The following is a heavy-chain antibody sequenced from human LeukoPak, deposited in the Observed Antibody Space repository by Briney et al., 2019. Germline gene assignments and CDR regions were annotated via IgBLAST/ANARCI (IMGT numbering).Heavy chain of an antibody. CDR2: ISSSSSII. D-gene: IGHD6-19*01. V-gene: IGHV3-48*01. CDR3: ARDTEKTVAGTFDY. J-gene: IGHJ4*02. CDR1: GFTLSSYS. Sequence: GGSLRLSCAASGFTLSSYSMNWVRQAPGKGLEWVSYISSSSSIIYYADSVKGRFTISRDNAKNSLYLQMNSLRAEDTAVYYCARDTEKTVAGTFDYWGQGILVTVSS.